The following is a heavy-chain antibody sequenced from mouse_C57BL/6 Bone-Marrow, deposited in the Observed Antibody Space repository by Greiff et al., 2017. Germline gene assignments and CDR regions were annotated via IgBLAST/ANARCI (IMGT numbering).Heavy chain of an antibody. J-gene: IGHJ3*01. D-gene: IGHD2-4*01. V-gene: IGHV1-72*01. CDR1: GYTFTSYW. CDR2: IDPNSGGT. Sequence: QVQLQQPGAELVKPGASVKLSCKASGYTFTSYWMHWVKQRPGRGLEWIGRIDPNSGGTKYNEKFKSKATLTVDKPASTAYMQLSSLTSEDSAVYYWAREGDYDYDPAWFAYWGQGTLVTVSA. CDR3: AREGDYDYDPAWFAY.